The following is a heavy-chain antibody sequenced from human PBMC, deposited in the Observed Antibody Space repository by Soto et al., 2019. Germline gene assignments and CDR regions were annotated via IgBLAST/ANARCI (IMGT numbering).Heavy chain of an antibody. Sequence: QVQLVQSGAEVKNPGASVKVSCKASGYTFTRYGIGWARQAPGQGLEWMGWINTYNGNTNYEQNVQGRVTLTTDTSTSTDEMELRSLRSNDTAIYYCAMVDVYVTPSPQDVWGQGTTVIVSS. CDR3: AMVDVYVTPSPQDV. V-gene: IGHV1-18*01. D-gene: IGHD3-16*01. CDR2: INTYNGNT. CDR1: GYTFTRYG. J-gene: IGHJ6*02.